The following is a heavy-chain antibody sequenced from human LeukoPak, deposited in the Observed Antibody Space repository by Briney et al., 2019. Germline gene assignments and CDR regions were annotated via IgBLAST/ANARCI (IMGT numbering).Heavy chain of an antibody. D-gene: IGHD2-2*02. J-gene: IGHJ4*02. CDR2: ISSDGSTI. V-gene: IGHV3-48*01. Sequence: GGSLRLSCTASGFSFSRYSMNWVRQAPGKGLEWISYISSDGSTIYYADSVKGRFTISRDNARNSLYLQMNSLRAEDTAVYYCARAMRAIGYCSSTSCYRALDYWGQGTLVTVSS. CDR3: ARAMRAIGYCSSTSCYRALDY. CDR1: GFSFSRYS.